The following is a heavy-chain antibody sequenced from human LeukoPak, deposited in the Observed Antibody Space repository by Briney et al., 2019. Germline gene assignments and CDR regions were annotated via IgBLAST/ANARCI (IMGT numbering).Heavy chain of an antibody. D-gene: IGHD3-10*01. CDR3: AREIMVRGVITRSFYMDV. J-gene: IGHJ6*03. CDR2: INPNSGGT. Sequence: ASVKVSCKASGYTFTGYYMHWVRQAPGQGHEWMGWINPNSGGTNYAQKFQGRVTMTRDTSISTAYMELSRLRSDDTAVYYCAREIMVRGVITRSFYMDVWGKGTTVTVSS. CDR1: GYTFTGYY. V-gene: IGHV1-2*02.